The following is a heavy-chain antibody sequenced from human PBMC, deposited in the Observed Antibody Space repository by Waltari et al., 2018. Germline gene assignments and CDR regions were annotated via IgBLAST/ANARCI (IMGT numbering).Heavy chain of an antibody. CDR3: AKMGYCSSTSCSY. V-gene: IGHV3-23*01. Sequence: EVQLLESGGGLVQPGGSLRLSCAASGFTFSSYAMSWVRQAPGKGLEWVSAISGSGGSTYYADAVKGRFTISRDNSKNTLYLQMNSLRAEDTAVYYCAKMGYCSSTSCSYWGQGTLVTVSS. D-gene: IGHD2-2*01. CDR2: ISGSGGST. J-gene: IGHJ4*02. CDR1: GFTFSSYA.